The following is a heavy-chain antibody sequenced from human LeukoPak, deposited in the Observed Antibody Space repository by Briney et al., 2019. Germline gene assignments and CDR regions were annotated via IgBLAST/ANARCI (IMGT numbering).Heavy chain of an antibody. V-gene: IGHV4-39*01. J-gene: IGHJ4*02. CDR3: ARHPNLVWLPIDY. Sequence: SETLCLTCTVSGGSISSSSYYWGWIRQPPGKGLEWIVSIYYSGSTYYNPSLKSRVTISVDTSKNQFSLKLSSVTAADTAVYYCARHPNLVWLPIDYWGRGTLVTVSS. CDR1: GGSISSSSYY. D-gene: IGHD6-6*01. CDR2: IYYSGST.